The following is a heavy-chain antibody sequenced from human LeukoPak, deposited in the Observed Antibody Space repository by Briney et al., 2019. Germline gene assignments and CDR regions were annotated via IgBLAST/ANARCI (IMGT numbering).Heavy chain of an antibody. CDR3: ASLTYYDFWSGWTYYYYYMDV. CDR1: GFTFSSYW. V-gene: IGHV3-7*01. CDR2: IKQDGSEK. D-gene: IGHD3-3*01. J-gene: IGHJ6*03. Sequence: GGSLRLSCAASGFTFSSYWMSWVRQAPGKGLEWVADIKQDGSEKYYVDSVKGRFTISRDNAKNSLYLQMNSLRAEDTAVYYYASLTYYDFWSGWTYYYYYMDVWGKGTTVTVSS.